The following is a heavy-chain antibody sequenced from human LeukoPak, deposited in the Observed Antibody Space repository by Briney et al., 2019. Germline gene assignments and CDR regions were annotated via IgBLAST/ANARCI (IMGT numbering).Heavy chain of an antibody. CDR3: ARELLSGDPSIGN. V-gene: IGHV4-4*07. Sequence: SETLSLTCIVSGDSISTYSWNWIRQSAGKEMEWIGRISASGNTNYNPSLKSRVTMSVDTSKNHFSVKVNSVTAADTAVYYCARELLSGDPSIGNWGQGTLVTVSS. D-gene: IGHD7-27*01. J-gene: IGHJ4*02. CDR1: GDSISTYS. CDR2: ISASGNT.